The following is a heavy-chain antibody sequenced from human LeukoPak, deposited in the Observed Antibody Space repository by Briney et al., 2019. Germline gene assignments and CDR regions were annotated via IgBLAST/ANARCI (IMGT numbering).Heavy chain of an antibody. D-gene: IGHD3-22*01. CDR1: GGSISSSSYY. Sequence: SETLSLTCTVSGGSISSSSYYWGWIRQPPGKGLEWIGSIYYSGSTYYNPSLKSRVTISVDTSKNQFSLKLSSVTAADTAVYYCARDRPHYYDSSGYCRRAFDIWGQGTMVTVSS. CDR2: IYYSGST. CDR3: ARDRPHYYDSSGYCRRAFDI. J-gene: IGHJ3*02. V-gene: IGHV4-39*07.